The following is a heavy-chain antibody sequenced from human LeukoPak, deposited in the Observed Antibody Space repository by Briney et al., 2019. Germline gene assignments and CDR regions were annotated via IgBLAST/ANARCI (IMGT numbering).Heavy chain of an antibody. CDR1: GGSFSGYY. Sequence: LETLSLTCAVYGGSFSGYYWRWIRPPPAKGREWIVEINHSGSNNYNPFLKSRVTISVDTANNQFFLKVTSVTAANTALYYCARYQGGNMFDSWGQGTKVTVAS. CDR3: ARYQGGNMFDS. J-gene: IGHJ3*02. CDR2: INHSGSN. D-gene: IGHD2/OR15-2a*01. V-gene: IGHV4-34*01.